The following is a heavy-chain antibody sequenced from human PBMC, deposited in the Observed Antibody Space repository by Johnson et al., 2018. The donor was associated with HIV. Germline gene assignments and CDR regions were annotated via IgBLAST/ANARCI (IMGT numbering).Heavy chain of an antibody. Sequence: VQLVESGGGLVQPGGSLRLSCAASGFTFSNYWMHWVRQVPGKGLVWVSRINNYGSSTSYADSVKVRFTLSRDNAKNTLYLQMNSLRADDTAAFYCVRERQSGTMQLWLRVNDAFDIWGQGTMVHVSS. CDR1: GFTFSNYW. CDR2: INNYGSST. V-gene: IGHV3-74*01. D-gene: IGHD5-18*01. J-gene: IGHJ3*02. CDR3: VRERQSGTMQLWLRVNDAFDI.